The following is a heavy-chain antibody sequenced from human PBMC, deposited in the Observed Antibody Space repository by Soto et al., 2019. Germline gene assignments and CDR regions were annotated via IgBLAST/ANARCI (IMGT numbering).Heavy chain of an antibody. V-gene: IGHV3-15*01. CDR1: GITFKNAW. J-gene: IGHJ3*02. D-gene: IGHD3-22*01. Sequence: EVQLVESGGGLVKPGGSLRLSCAASGITFKNAWMNWVRQAPGKVLEWVGPIKSNTDGGTTDYAAPVKGRFTVSRDDSKDTLFLQMNSLKTEYTAVYYCTTDDYYDGGGYDAVDIWGKATMVTVSS. CDR2: IKSNTDGGTT. CDR3: TTDDYYDGGGYDAVDI.